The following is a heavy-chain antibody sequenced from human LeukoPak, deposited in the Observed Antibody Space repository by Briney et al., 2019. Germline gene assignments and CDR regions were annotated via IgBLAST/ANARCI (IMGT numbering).Heavy chain of an antibody. D-gene: IGHD5-18*01. V-gene: IGHV4-59*08. CDR2: IFYSGNM. Sequence: SETLSLTCSVSGDSLSSSYWSWIRQPPGKTLEWIGYIFYSGNMRYNPSLKSRVTMSRDTSKNQVSLKLTSVTAADTAIYYCAGHGALGYSYGSVSEYNGMDVWGQGTAVTVSS. J-gene: IGHJ6*02. CDR3: AGHGALGYSYGSVSEYNGMDV. CDR1: GDSLSSSY.